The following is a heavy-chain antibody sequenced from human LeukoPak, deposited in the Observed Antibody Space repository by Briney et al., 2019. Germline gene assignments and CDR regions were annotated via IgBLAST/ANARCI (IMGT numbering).Heavy chain of an antibody. V-gene: IGHV4-59*08. J-gene: IGHJ6*03. D-gene: IGHD1-14*01. CDR2: IYYSGST. Sequence: SETLSLTCTVSGGSLSSYYWSWVRQPPGKGLEWIGYIYYSGSTKYNPSLKSRVTISVDTSKNQFSLKLSSVTAGGTAVYYLARDPDRPSYYYYMDVWGKGTTVTVSS. CDR3: ARDPDRPSYYYYMDV. CDR1: GGSLSSYY.